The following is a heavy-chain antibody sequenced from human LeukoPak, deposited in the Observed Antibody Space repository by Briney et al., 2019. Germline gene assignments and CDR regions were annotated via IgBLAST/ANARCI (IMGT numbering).Heavy chain of an antibody. D-gene: IGHD4-17*01. CDR3: ARGATNGDYLSPPFDY. V-gene: IGHV3-21*01. CDR1: GFALSRYS. J-gene: IGHJ4*02. Sequence: PGGSLRLSCEASGFALSRYSMNWVRQAPGKGLEWVSSISSSNRYIWYGDSLKGRFTTSRDNAKNSLLLQMNSLRADDTALYYCARGATNGDYLSPPFDYWGQGTLVTVSS. CDR2: ISSSNRYI.